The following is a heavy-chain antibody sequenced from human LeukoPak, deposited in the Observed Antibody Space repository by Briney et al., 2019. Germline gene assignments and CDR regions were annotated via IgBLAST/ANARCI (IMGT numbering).Heavy chain of an antibody. CDR3: ARSYSSSWYSGAFDI. V-gene: IGHV1-18*01. Sequence: ASVKVSCKASGYTFTSYGISWVRQAPGQGLEWMGWISAYNGNTNCAQKLQGRVTMTTDTSTSTAYMELRSLRSDDTAVYYCARSYSSSWYSGAFDIWGQGTMVTVSS. CDR2: ISAYNGNT. CDR1: GYTFTSYG. D-gene: IGHD6-13*01. J-gene: IGHJ3*02.